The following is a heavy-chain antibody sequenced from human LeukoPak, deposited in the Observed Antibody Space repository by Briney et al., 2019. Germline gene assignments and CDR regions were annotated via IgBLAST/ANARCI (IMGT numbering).Heavy chain of an antibody. Sequence: GRSLRLSCAASGFIFSSYGMHWVRQAPGKGPEWVSGISGGGGSTYYADSVKGRFTISRDNSKNTLYLQMDSLRAEDTALYYCAKGSGINHYHWIDPWGQGTLVTVSS. D-gene: IGHD1-14*01. V-gene: IGHV3-23*01. J-gene: IGHJ5*02. CDR1: GFIFSSYG. CDR3: AKGSGINHYHWIDP. CDR2: ISGGGGST.